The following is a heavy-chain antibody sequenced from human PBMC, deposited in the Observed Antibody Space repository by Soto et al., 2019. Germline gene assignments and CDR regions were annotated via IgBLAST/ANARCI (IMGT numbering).Heavy chain of an antibody. CDR3: AKELGSYGDENYFDY. J-gene: IGHJ4*02. CDR1: GFTFSSYG. Sequence: GGSLRLSCAASGFTFSSYGMHWVRQAPGKGLEWVAVISYDGSNKYYVDSVKGRFTISRDNSKNTLYLQMNSLRAEDTAVYYCAKELGSYGDENYFDYWGQGTLVTVSS. CDR2: ISYDGSNK. D-gene: IGHD4-17*01. V-gene: IGHV3-30*18.